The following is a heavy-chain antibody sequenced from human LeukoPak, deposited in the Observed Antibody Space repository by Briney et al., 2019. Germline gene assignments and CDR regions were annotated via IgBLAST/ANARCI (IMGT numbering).Heavy chain of an antibody. CDR3: ARPKSKYDSSGDYPLDY. J-gene: IGHJ4*02. Sequence: ASVKVSCKASGYTFTSNDINWVRQATGQGLEWMGWMNPNSGNTGYAQKFQGRVTMTRNTAISTAYMELSSLTSEDTAVYYCARPKSKYDSSGDYPLDYWGQGTLVTVSS. V-gene: IGHV1-8*01. CDR2: MNPNSGNT. D-gene: IGHD3-22*01. CDR1: GYTFTSND.